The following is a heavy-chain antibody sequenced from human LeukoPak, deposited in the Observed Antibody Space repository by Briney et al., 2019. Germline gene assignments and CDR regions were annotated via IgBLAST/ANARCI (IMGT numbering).Heavy chain of an antibody. V-gene: IGHV4-59*12. D-gene: IGHD6-6*01. Sequence: SETLSLTCTVSGGSISSYYWSWIRQPPGKGLEWIGYIYYSGSTNYNPSLKSRVTISVDTSTNQFSLKLSSVTAADTAVYYCARRDYSSSSLDCWGQGILVTVSS. CDR1: GGSISSYY. CDR2: IYYSGST. J-gene: IGHJ4*02. CDR3: ARRDYSSSSLDC.